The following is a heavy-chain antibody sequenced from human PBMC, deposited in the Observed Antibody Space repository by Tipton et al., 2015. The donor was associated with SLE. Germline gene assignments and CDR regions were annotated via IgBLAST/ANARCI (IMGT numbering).Heavy chain of an antibody. CDR3: ARLQWLVLNWYFDL. D-gene: IGHD6-19*01. Sequence: AGLVKPSETLSLVCVVNRGSLTGYSWNWIRQFPGKGLEWIGEIDRDGSPNYKSSLQNRVTMSVDRSGNQFSLRLTSVTAADTAVYYCARLQWLVLNWYFDLWGRGTLVTVSS. J-gene: IGHJ2*01. CDR2: IDRDGSP. V-gene: IGHV4-34*01. CDR1: RGSLTGYS.